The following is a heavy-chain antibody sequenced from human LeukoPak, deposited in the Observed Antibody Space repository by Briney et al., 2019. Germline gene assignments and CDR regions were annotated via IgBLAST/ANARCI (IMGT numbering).Heavy chain of an antibody. V-gene: IGHV3-30*02. Sequence: GGSLRLSCAASGFTFSSYGMHWVRQAPGKGLEWVAFIRYDGSNKYYADSVKGRFTISRDNSKNTLYLQMNSLRAEDTAVYYCAKDRVPYGDAFDIWGRGTMVTVSS. CDR1: GFTFSSYG. D-gene: IGHD2-8*01. CDR2: IRYDGSNK. CDR3: AKDRVPYGDAFDI. J-gene: IGHJ3*02.